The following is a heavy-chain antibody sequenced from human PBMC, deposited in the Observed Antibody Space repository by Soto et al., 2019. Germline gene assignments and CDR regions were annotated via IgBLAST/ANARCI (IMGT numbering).Heavy chain of an antibody. V-gene: IGHV1-18*04. D-gene: IGHD2-2*02. CDR1: GYTFTSYG. CDR2: ISAYNGNT. J-gene: IGHJ6*02. Sequence: ASVKVSCKASGYTFTSYGISWVRQAPGQGLEWMGWISAYNGNTNYAQKLQGRVTMTTDTSTSTAYMELRSLRSDDTAVYYCARHLCPLTRFYKGHFYYGLDVWGQGTTVTVSS. CDR3: ARHLCPLTRFYKGHFYYGLDV.